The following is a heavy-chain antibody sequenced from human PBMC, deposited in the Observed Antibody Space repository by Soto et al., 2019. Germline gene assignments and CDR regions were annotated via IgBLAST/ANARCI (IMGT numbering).Heavy chain of an antibody. CDR3: ARELSTSGDLDY. CDR1: GFTFSSHS. CDR2: ISYDGSIK. D-gene: IGHD3-10*01. J-gene: IGHJ4*02. Sequence: QVQLVESGGGVVQPGRSLRLSCAASGFTFSSHSIQWVRQAPGKGLEWVAVISYDGSIKYYADSVKGRFTISRDNSKNTAYLQMNILRAEDTAVFYCARELSTSGDLDYWGQGTLVIVSS. V-gene: IGHV3-30-3*01.